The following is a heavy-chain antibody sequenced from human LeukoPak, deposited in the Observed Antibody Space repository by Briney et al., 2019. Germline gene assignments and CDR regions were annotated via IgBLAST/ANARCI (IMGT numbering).Heavy chain of an antibody. V-gene: IGHV1-18*01. CDR3: AREGRLMSDTTVHP. Sequence: ASVKVSCKASGYTFTNYAVSWLRHAPGQTLEWMGWVSAYSGNTNYAQNFHDRLTMTTDTSTSTAYMELRSLTSEDTAVYYCAREGRLMSDTTVHPWGQGTLVTVSP. J-gene: IGHJ5*02. CDR1: GYTFTNYA. CDR2: VSAYSGNT. D-gene: IGHD2/OR15-2a*01.